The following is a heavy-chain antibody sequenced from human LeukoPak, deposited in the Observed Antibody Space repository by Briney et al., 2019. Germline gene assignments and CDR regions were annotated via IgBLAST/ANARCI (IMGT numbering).Heavy chain of an antibody. CDR1: GYTFTSSG. Sequence: ASVTVSFKSSGYTFTSSGIHWLRQPPGQGLAWMGCISAYNGNTNYAQSLQGRVTMTTDTSTSTAYMELRSLRSGDTAVYYCARSREQWLSFDYWGQGTLVTVSS. D-gene: IGHD6-19*01. J-gene: IGHJ4*02. CDR2: ISAYNGNT. V-gene: IGHV1-18*01. CDR3: ARSREQWLSFDY.